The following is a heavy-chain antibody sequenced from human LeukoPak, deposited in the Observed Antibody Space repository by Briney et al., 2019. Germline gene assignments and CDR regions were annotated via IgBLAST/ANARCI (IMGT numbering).Heavy chain of an antibody. CDR3: ARGLQYYGSSGYYFDY. CDR2: INHSGST. Sequence: SETLSLTCAVYGGSFSGYYWSWIRQPPGKGLEWIGEINHSGSTNYNPSLKSRVTISVDTSKNQFSLKLSSVTAADTAVYYCARGLQYYGSSGYYFDYWGQGTLVTVSS. CDR1: GGSFSGYY. V-gene: IGHV4-34*01. J-gene: IGHJ4*02. D-gene: IGHD3-22*01.